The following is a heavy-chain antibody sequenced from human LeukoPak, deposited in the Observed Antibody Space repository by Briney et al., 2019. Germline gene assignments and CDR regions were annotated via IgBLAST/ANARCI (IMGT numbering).Heavy chain of an antibody. CDR2: ISSRSSTI. Sequence: GESLRLSCAASGFTFSDYYMSWIRQAPGKGLEWVSYISSRSSTIYYADSVKGRFTSSRDNAKNSLYLQMNSLRAEDTAVYYCARGALGPTPYYFDYWGQGTLVTVSS. V-gene: IGHV3-11*01. J-gene: IGHJ4*02. CDR3: ARGALGPTPYYFDY. CDR1: GFTFSDYY.